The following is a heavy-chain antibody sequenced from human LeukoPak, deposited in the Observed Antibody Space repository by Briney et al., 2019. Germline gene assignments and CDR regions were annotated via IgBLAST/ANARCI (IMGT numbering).Heavy chain of an antibody. CDR1: GFTVSNNY. Sequence: GGSLRLSCAASGFTVSNNYISWVRQAPGKGLEWVAVIYSGGSTKYADSVKARFTISRDNSKNTVYLQINSLRADDTAVYYCARATLDNWGQGTLVTVSS. V-gene: IGHV3-53*01. CDR3: ARATLDN. J-gene: IGHJ4*02. CDR2: IYSGGST.